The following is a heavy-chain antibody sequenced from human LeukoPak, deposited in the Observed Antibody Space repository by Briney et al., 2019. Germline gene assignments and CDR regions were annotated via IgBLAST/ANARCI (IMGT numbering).Heavy chain of an antibody. CDR3: ARDAYDSSGYYYRGGEYYFDY. D-gene: IGHD3-22*01. J-gene: IGHJ4*02. V-gene: IGHV4-4*07. CDR2: IYTSGST. CDR1: GGSISSYY. Sequence: SETLSLTCTVSGGSISSYYWSWIRQPAGKGLEWIGRIYTSGSTNYNPSLKSRVTMSVDTSKNQFSLKLSSVTAADTAVYYCARDAYDSSGYYYRGGEYYFDYWGQGTLVTVSS.